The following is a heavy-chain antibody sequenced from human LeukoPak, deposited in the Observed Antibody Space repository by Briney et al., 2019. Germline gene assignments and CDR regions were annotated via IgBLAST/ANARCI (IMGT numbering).Heavy chain of an antibody. CDR2: INPNSGGT. V-gene: IGHV1-2*02. D-gene: IGHD3-3*01. CDR1: GYTFTGYY. J-gene: IGHJ5*02. Sequence: VASMKVSCKASGYTFTGYYMHWVRQAPGQGLEWMGWINPNSGGTNYAQKFQGRVTMTRGTSISTAYMELSRLRSDDTAVYYCAGHSRITIFGVVITYPGGFDPWGQGTLVTVSS. CDR3: AGHSRITIFGVVITYPGGFDP.